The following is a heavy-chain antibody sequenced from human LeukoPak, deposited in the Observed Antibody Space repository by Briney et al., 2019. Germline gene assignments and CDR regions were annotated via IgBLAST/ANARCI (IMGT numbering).Heavy chain of an antibody. V-gene: IGHV3-30*02. D-gene: IGHD5-12*01. J-gene: IGHJ4*02. Sequence: GGSLRLSCAASGFTFSSYGMHWVRQAPGKGLEWVAFIRYDGSNKYYADSVKGRFTISRDNSKNTLYLQMNSLRAEDTAVYYCARGLGSGYDYYFDYWGQGTLVTVSS. CDR3: ARGLGSGYDYYFDY. CDR2: IRYDGSNK. CDR1: GFTFSSYG.